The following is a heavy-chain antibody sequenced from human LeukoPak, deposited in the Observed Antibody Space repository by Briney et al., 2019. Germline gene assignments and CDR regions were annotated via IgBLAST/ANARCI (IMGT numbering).Heavy chain of an antibody. V-gene: IGHV4-39*07. D-gene: IGHD1-26*01. CDR1: GGSISSSSYY. Sequence: SETPSLTCTVSGGSISSSSYYWGWIRQPPGKGLEWIGSIYYSGSTYYNPSLRSRVTISVDTSKNQFSLKLSSVTAADTAVYYCAREWELRKVVAFDIWGQGTMVTVSS. CDR3: AREWELRKVVAFDI. CDR2: IYYSGST. J-gene: IGHJ3*02.